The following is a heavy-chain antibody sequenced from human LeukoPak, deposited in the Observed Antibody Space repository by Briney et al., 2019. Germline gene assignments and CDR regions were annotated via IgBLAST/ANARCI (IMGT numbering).Heavy chain of an antibody. CDR3: ARGRGDRTVVTLVDY. CDR1: GGSFSGYY. Sequence: SQTLSLTCAVYGGSFSGYYWSWIRQPPGKGLESIGEINHSGSTNYNPSLKSRVTISVDTSKNQFSLKLSSVTAADTAVYYCARGRGDRTVVTLVDYWGPGTLVTVSS. CDR2: INHSGST. D-gene: IGHD4-23*01. V-gene: IGHV4-34*01. J-gene: IGHJ4*02.